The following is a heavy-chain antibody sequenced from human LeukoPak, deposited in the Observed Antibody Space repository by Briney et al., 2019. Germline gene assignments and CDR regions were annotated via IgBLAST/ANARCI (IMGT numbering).Heavy chain of an antibody. V-gene: IGHV4-38-2*02. CDR2: IYHSGST. D-gene: IGHD2-2*02. CDR1: GYSISSGYY. Sequence: SETLSLTCTVSGYSISSGYYWGWIRQPPGKGLEWIGSIYHSGSTYYNPSLKSRVTISVDTSKNQFSLKLSSVTAADTAVYYCARGHGVPAAIGEDYWGQGTLVTVSS. J-gene: IGHJ4*02. CDR3: ARGHGVPAAIGEDY.